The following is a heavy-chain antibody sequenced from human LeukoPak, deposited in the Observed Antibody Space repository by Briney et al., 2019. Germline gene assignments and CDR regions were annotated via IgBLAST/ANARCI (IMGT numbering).Heavy chain of an antibody. CDR1: GFTVSSHY. CDR2: IYSGGTT. V-gene: IGHV3-66*01. D-gene: IGHD2-21*01. J-gene: IGHJ4*02. Sequence: PGGSLRLSCAASGFTVSSHYMSWVRQTPGKGLEWVPIIYSGGTTYYADSVKGRFTISRDNSNNTLYLQMNSLRADDTAVYYCVRAPPSGCGGDCYDYWGQGALVTVSS. CDR3: VRAPPSGCGGDCYDY.